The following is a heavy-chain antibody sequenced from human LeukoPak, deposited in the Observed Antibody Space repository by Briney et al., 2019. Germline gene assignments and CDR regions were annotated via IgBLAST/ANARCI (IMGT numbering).Heavy chain of an antibody. CDR2: INHSGST. Sequence: SETVSLICGVCGGFFSGYYWTGLRQPRGKGLEGVGDINHSGSTNYNSSLKSRVTISADTSKTQFSLKLSSVPAADTAVYYCARRERWLQVRFDYWGQGSLVAVSS. CDR3: ARRERWLQVRFDY. D-gene: IGHD5-24*01. CDR1: GGFFSGYY. J-gene: IGHJ4*02. V-gene: IGHV4-34*01.